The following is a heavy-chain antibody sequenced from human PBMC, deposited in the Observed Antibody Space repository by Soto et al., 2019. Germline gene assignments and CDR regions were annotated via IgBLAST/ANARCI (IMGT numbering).Heavy chain of an antibody. Sequence: ASVKVSCKASGYTFTSYGISWVRQAPGQGLEWMGWISAYNGNTNYAQKLQGRVTMTTDTSTSTAYMELRSPRSDDTAVYYCARDRRNDYYDSSGFHYWGQGTLVTVSS. J-gene: IGHJ4*02. V-gene: IGHV1-18*01. D-gene: IGHD3-22*01. CDR2: ISAYNGNT. CDR1: GYTFTSYG. CDR3: ARDRRNDYYDSSGFHY.